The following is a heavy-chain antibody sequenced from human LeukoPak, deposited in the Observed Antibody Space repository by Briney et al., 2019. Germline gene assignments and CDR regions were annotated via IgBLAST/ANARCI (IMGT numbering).Heavy chain of an antibody. Sequence: SETLSLTCAVSGGSISSYYWSWIRQPPGKGLEWIGYIYYSGSTNYNPSLKSRVTITVDTSKNQFSLKLSSVTAADTAVYYCASGFSGYYPDYWGQGTLVTVSS. D-gene: IGHD3-22*01. CDR1: GGSISSYY. J-gene: IGHJ4*02. CDR2: IYYSGST. CDR3: ASGFSGYYPDY. V-gene: IGHV4-59*08.